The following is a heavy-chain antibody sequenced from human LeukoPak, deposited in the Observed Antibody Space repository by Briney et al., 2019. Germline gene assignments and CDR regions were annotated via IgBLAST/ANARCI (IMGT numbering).Heavy chain of an antibody. CDR2: INGGSGNT. CDR1: GYTFIDYT. J-gene: IGHJ4*02. CDR3: ANPRYDSSGYYYVD. V-gene: IGHV1-3*01. Sequence: ASVKVSCKASGYTFIDYTMHWLRQAPGQRHDWMGWINGGSGNTKYSPEFQGRVTITRDTSASTGYMELSSLRSEDTAVYYCANPRYDSSGYYYVDWGQGTLVTVSS. D-gene: IGHD3-22*01.